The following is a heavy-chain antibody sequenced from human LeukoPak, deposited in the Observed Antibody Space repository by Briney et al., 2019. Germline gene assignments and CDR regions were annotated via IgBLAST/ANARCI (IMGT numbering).Heavy chain of an antibody. D-gene: IGHD1-26*01. CDR1: GFTFSSYW. CDR3: AREAIVGATTDAFDI. CDR2: INTDVSST. V-gene: IGHV3-74*01. J-gene: IGHJ3*02. Sequence: GGSLRLSCAASGFTFSSYWMHWVRQAPGKGLVWISRINTDVSSTSYADSVKGRFTISRDNAKNTLYLQMNSLRAEDTAVYYCAREAIVGATTDAFDIWGQGTMVTVSS.